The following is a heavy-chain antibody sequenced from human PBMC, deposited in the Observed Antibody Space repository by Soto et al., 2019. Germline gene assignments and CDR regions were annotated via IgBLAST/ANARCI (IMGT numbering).Heavy chain of an antibody. CDR3: ARDRRDILTGLFDP. V-gene: IGHV3-7*05. J-gene: IGHJ5*02. D-gene: IGHD3-9*01. CDR2: IKQDGSEK. CDR1: GFTFSSYW. Sequence: GGSLRLSCAASGFTFSSYWMSWVRQAPGKGLEWVANIKQDGSEKYYVDSVKGRFTISRDNAKNSLYLQMNSLRAEDTAVYYCARDRRDILTGLFDPWGQGTLVTVSS.